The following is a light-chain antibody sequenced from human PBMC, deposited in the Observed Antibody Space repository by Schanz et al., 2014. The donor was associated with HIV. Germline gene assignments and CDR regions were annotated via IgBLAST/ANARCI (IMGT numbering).Light chain of an antibody. CDR2: EVT. Sequence: QSALTQPASVSGSPGQSITISCTGTSNDVGGHNYVSWFQQHPGRAPKLLIFEVTNRPSGIPNRFSGSKSGNTASLTISGLRAEDDGDYYCISYTSSNTWVFGGGTKLTVL. CDR1: SNDVGGHNY. V-gene: IGLV2-14*03. J-gene: IGLJ3*02. CDR3: ISYTSSNTWV.